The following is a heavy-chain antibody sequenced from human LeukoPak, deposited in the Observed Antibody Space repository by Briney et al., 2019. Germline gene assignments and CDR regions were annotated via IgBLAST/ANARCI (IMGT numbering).Heavy chain of an antibody. CDR2: IMPFLDVA. Sequence: SVKVSCKASGDTFNDYTFNWVRQAPGQGLEWMGRIMPFLDVANYAPKFQGRVTLTADKSTSTAYMELSDLKSEDTAVYYCARDHCSGGSCHGGHWGQGTLVTVSS. CDR3: ARDHCSGGSCHGGH. V-gene: IGHV1-69*04. J-gene: IGHJ4*02. CDR1: GDTFNDYT. D-gene: IGHD2-15*01.